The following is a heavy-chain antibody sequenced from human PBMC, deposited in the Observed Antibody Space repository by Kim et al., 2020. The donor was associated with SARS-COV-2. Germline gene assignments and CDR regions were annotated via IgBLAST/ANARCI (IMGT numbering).Heavy chain of an antibody. J-gene: IGHJ6*01. CDR3: ARWTTVTTFYYYYGMDV. CDR2: INHSGST. V-gene: IGHV4-34*01. Sequence: ETLSLTCAVYGGSFSGYYWSWIRQPPGKGLEWIGEINHSGSTNYNPSLKSRVTISVDTSKNQFSLKLSSVTAADTAVYYCARWTTVTTFYYYYGMDVW. D-gene: IGHD4-17*01. CDR1: GGSFSGYY.